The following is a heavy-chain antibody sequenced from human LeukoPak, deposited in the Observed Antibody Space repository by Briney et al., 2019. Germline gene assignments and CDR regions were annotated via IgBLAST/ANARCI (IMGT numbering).Heavy chain of an antibody. CDR2: ISERGGST. J-gene: IGHJ4*02. D-gene: IGHD3-10*01. CDR3: AKRGIVIRAVIIIGFHKEAYYFDY. Sequence: GGSLRLSCVVSGITLSNYGMSWVRQAPGKGLEWVSGISERGGSTNYADSVKGRFIVSRDTSKNTVYLQMNSLRVEDTAVYFCAKRGIVIRAVIIIGFHKEAYYFDYWGQGILVTVSS. CDR1: GITLSNYG. V-gene: IGHV3-23*01.